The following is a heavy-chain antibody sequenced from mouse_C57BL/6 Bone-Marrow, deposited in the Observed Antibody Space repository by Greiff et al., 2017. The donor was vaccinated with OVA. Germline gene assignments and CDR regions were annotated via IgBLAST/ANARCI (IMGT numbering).Heavy chain of an antibody. Sequence: VQLQQSGPELVKPGASVKISCKASGYTFTDYYMNWVKQSHGKSLEWIGDINPNNGGTSYNQKFKGKATLTVDKSSSTAYMELRSLTSEDSAVYYCARTASHGVGGPWYFDVWGKGTTVTVSS. V-gene: IGHV1-26*01. J-gene: IGHJ1*03. CDR3: ARTASHGVGGPWYFDV. CDR2: INPNNGGT. CDR1: GYTFTDYY. D-gene: IGHD6-1*01.